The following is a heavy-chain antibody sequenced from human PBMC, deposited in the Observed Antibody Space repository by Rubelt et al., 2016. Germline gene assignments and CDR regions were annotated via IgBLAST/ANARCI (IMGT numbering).Heavy chain of an antibody. V-gene: IGHV4-4*02. D-gene: IGHD2-8*02. CDR2: IYHSGST. CDR1: GGSISSSNW. CDR3: ALVDHSGTQIGY. J-gene: IGHJ4*02. Sequence: HVQLQESGPGLVKPSGTLSLTCAVSGGSISSSNWWSWVRQPPGKGLEWTAEIYHSGSTNYNPSLKSRATISVDRSKNQFSLKLTAGTASDTAVYYCALVDHSGTQIGYWGQGAVVTGSS.